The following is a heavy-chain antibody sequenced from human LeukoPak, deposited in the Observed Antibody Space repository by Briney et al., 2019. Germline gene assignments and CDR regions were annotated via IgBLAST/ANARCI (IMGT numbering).Heavy chain of an antibody. CDR3: AKDLGYCSGGSCYQPYYYYGMDV. D-gene: IGHD2-15*01. CDR2: ISWDGGST. CDR1: GFTFDDYA. Sequence: GGSLRLSCAASGFTFDDYAMHWVRQAPGKGLEWVSLISWDGGSTYYADSVKGRFTISRDNSKNSLYLQMNSLRAEDTALYYCAKDLGYCSGGSCYQPYYYYGMDVWGQGTTVTVSS. V-gene: IGHV3-43D*03. J-gene: IGHJ6*02.